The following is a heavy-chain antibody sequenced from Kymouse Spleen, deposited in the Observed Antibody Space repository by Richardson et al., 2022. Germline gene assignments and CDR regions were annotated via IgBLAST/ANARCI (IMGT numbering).Heavy chain of an antibody. CDR3: ARQKWELEGDYYYYGMDV. V-gene: IGHV4-39*01. J-gene: IGHJ6*02. CDR1: GGSISSSSYY. Sequence: QLQLQESGPGLVKPSETLSLTCTVSGGSISSSSYYWGWIRQPPGKGLEWIGSIYYSGSTYYNPSLKSRVTISVDTSKNQFSLKLSSVTAADTAVYYCARQKWELEGDYYYYGMDVWGQGTTVTVSS. D-gene: IGHD1-26*01. CDR2: IYYSGST.